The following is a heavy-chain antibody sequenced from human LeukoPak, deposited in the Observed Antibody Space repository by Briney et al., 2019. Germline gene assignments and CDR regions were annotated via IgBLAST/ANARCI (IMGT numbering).Heavy chain of an antibody. CDR1: GGSISSFY. Sequence: PSETLSLTCCVSGGSISSFYWSWIRQSPGQGLAWIGYITYSGSANYNPSLKSRVTMSVDTSRAEFSLNLSSVTAADTAVYYCARASNDFRSGYYTGGFYYMDVWGKGTTVIVSS. CDR2: ITYSGSA. J-gene: IGHJ6*03. V-gene: IGHV4-59*01. D-gene: IGHD3-3*01. CDR3: ARASNDFRSGYYTGGFYYMDV.